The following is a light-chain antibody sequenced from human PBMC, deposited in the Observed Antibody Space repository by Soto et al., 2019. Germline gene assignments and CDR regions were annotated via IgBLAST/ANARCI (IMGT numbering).Light chain of an antibody. CDR3: SSYTISNTLPFV. V-gene: IGLV2-14*01. CDR1: PRAIGGYNF. CDR2: EVS. Sequence: QSALPQPASVSGSPGQSIPISCPGTPRAIGGYNFVSWYQQYPGKAPRLIIFEVSSRPSGVSNRFSGSKSGNTASLTNSELQPGDEADYHCSSYTISNTLPFVFGTGTKVTVL. J-gene: IGLJ1*01.